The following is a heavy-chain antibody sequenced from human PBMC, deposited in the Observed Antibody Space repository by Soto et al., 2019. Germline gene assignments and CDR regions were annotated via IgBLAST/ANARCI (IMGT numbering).Heavy chain of an antibody. V-gene: IGHV4-31*03. J-gene: IGHJ4*02. CDR3: AAKLGTTHYFDF. D-gene: IGHD7-27*01. CDR1: GDPVSSGSYY. Sequence: QVQLQESGPGLVQPSQTLSLTCSVSGDPVSSGSYYWTWVRQHPVKGLEWIGYIYHTGSTYYNPSLQSRLIMSIDTSNNQFSLHLYTVTAAGTAVYFCAAKLGTTHYFDFWGQGSLVAVSS. CDR2: IYHTGST.